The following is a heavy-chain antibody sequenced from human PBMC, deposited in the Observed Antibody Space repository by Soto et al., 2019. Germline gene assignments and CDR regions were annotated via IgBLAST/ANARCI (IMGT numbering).Heavy chain of an antibody. J-gene: IGHJ4*02. Sequence: QITLKASGPTLVKPTQTLTLTCTFSGFSLTTDRVGVGRIRQPPGEALEWLAVIYWDDSKTYRPSLESRLTITKDTSKNPVALTITNMDSLDTATYYCAHAYGGRSLYWGQGTLVTVSS. CDR1: GFSLTTDRVG. CDR2: IYWDDSK. V-gene: IGHV2-5*02. D-gene: IGHD1-26*01. CDR3: AHAYGGRSLY.